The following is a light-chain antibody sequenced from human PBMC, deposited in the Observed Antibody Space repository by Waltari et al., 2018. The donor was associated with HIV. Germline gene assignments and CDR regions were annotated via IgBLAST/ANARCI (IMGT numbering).Light chain of an antibody. CDR2: DVT. CDR3: SSYTTSNTVV. CDR1: SSDISTYDF. J-gene: IGLJ2*01. Sequence: QSALTQPASESGSPGQSITISCPGTSSDISTYDFASWYQKHPAKAPKLLIYDVTARPSGVSRRVSGSNSGSTASLTISSIQADDEADYYCSSYTTSNTVVFGPGTKLSVL. V-gene: IGLV2-14*03.